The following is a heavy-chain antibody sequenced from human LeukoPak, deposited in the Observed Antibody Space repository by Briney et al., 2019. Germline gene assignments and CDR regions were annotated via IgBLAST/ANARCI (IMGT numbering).Heavy chain of an antibody. Sequence: GGSLRLSCAASGFTVSNNYMGWVRQAPGKGLEWVANIKQDGSEKYYVDSVKGRFTISRDNAKNSLYLQMNSLRAEDTAVYYCARDLDPGDWSPGGYWGQGTLVTVSS. V-gene: IGHV3-7*01. J-gene: IGHJ4*02. D-gene: IGHD3/OR15-3a*01. CDR3: ARDLDPGDWSPGGY. CDR2: IKQDGSEK. CDR1: GFTVSNNY.